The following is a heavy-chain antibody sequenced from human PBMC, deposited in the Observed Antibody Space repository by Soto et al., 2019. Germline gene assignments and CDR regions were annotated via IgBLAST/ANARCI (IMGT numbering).Heavy chain of an antibody. CDR3: AKRVLAYYDFWSGYLGYMDV. J-gene: IGHJ6*03. CDR2: ISGSGGST. Sequence: GGSLRLSCVASGFTFSSYAMSWVRQAPGKGLEWVSAISGSGGSTYYADSVKGRFTISRDNSKNTLYLQMNSLRAEDTAVYYCAKRVLAYYDFWSGYLGYMDVWGKGTTVTVSS. D-gene: IGHD3-3*01. CDR1: GFTFSSYA. V-gene: IGHV3-23*01.